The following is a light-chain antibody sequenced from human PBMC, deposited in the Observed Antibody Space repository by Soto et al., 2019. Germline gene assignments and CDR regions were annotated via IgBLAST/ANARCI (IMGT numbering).Light chain of an antibody. V-gene: IGKV1-9*01. CDR1: QGIDSS. CDR3: QQLHDYPIT. J-gene: IGKJ5*01. Sequence: DIQMTRSPSTPSASTGINITIPCGARQGIDSSFAWYQQKPGKAPKLLIYAASSLQSGVPSRFSGSGSGTDFTLTISSLQPEDFATYYCQQLHDYPITFGQGTRLEI. CDR2: AAS.